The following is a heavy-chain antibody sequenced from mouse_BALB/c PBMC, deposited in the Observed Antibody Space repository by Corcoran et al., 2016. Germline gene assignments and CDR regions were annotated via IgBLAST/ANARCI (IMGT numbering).Heavy chain of an antibody. J-gene: IGHJ2*01. CDR2: IDHANGNT. CDR3: ARGSSGFDY. CDR1: GFNIKDTY. Sequence: EVQLQQSGAELVKPGASVKLSCTASGFNIKDTYMHWVKQRPEQGLEWIGRIDHANGNTKYDPKFQGKATITADTSSSTAYLKLSSLTSEDTAVYSGARGSSGFDYWGQGTTLTVSS. D-gene: IGHD3-1*01. V-gene: IGHV14-3*02.